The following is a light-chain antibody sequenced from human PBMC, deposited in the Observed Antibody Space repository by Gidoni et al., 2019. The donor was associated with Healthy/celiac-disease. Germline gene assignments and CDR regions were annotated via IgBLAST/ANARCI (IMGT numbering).Light chain of an antibody. V-gene: IGKV1-8*01. Sequence: ATRMTQSPSSLSASTGDRVTITCRASQGISRYLAWYQQKPGKAPKLLIYAASTLQSGVPSRFSGSGSGTDFTLTISCLQSEDFATYYCQQYYSYSYTFGQGTKLEIK. CDR2: AAS. CDR3: QQYYSYSYT. J-gene: IGKJ2*01. CDR1: QGISRY.